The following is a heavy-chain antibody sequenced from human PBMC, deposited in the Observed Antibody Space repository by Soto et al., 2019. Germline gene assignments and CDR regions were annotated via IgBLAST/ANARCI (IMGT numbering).Heavy chain of an antibody. CDR2: ISGSASST. J-gene: IGHJ3*02. D-gene: IGHD6-13*01. CDR1: GFIFSSYA. Sequence: PGGSLRLSCAASGFIFSSYAISWVRQAPGKGLEWVSGISGSASSTNYADSVKGRFTISRDNSKNTLYLQMNSLRAEDTAVYYCAKENAAATDDAFDIWGQGTMVTV. CDR3: AKENAAATDDAFDI. V-gene: IGHV3-23*01.